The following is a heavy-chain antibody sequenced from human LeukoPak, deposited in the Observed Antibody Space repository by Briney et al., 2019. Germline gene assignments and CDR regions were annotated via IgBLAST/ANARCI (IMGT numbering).Heavy chain of an antibody. CDR1: GFTFDDYG. V-gene: IGHV3-20*04. D-gene: IGHD6-13*01. CDR3: ARVSAGYYYYYYMDV. CDR2: INWNGSST. J-gene: IGHJ6*03. Sequence: GGSLRLSCAASGFTFDDYGMSWVRQAPGKGLEWVSGINWNGSSTGYADSVKGRFTISRDNAKNSLYLQMNSLRAEDTALYYCARVSAGYYYYYYMDVWGKGTTVTVSS.